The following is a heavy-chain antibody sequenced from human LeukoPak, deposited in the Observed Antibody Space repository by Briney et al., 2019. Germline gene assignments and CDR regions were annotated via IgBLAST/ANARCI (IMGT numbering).Heavy chain of an antibody. CDR2: IYYSGST. V-gene: IGHV4-31*02. CDR3: ARELGEPYFDY. D-gene: IGHD1-26*01. CDR1: GXSISSGGNY. J-gene: IGHJ4*02. Sequence: SETLSLTCTVSGXSISSGGNYWSWIRQHPGKGPEWIGYIYYSGSTYYNPSLKRRVTISVDTSKNQFSLKLSSVTAADTAVYYCARELGEPYFDYWGQGTLVTVSS.